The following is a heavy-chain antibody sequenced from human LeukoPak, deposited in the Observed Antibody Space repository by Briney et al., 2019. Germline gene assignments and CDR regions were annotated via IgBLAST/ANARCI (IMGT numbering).Heavy chain of an antibody. CDR3: AVYCGGDCYSGVNNWFDP. Sequence: SGTLSLTCAVSGGSISSSNWWSWVRQPPGKGLEWIGEIYHSGSTNYNPSLKSRVTISVDKSKNQFPLKLSSVTAADTAVYYCAVYCGGDCYSGVNNWFDPWGQGTLVTVSS. V-gene: IGHV4-4*02. CDR2: IYHSGST. J-gene: IGHJ5*02. D-gene: IGHD2-21*02. CDR1: GGSISSSNW.